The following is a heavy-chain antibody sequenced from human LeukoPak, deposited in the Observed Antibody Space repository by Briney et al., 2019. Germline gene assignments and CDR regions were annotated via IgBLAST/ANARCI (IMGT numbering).Heavy chain of an antibody. CDR2: LYPGDSDT. J-gene: IGHJ4*02. CDR3: ARLPTYSDSN. V-gene: IGHV5-51*01. Sequence: GESLKISCKGSGYSFTNYWIGWVRQMPGKGLEWMGILYPGDSDTRYSPSFQGQVTISADKSISTAYLQWTSLKASDTAMYYCARLPTYSDSNWGRGTLVTVSS. D-gene: IGHD3-3*01. CDR1: GYSFTNYW.